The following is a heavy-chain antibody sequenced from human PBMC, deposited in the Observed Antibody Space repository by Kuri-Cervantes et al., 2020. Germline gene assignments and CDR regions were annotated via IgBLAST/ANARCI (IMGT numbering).Heavy chain of an antibody. D-gene: IGHD6-13*01. CDR1: GYTFTSYD. J-gene: IGHJ6*02. V-gene: IGHV1-8*01. CDR2: MNPNSGNT. CDR3: ARGIYSSSWREVTIYGMDV. Sequence: ASVKVSCKASGYTFTSYDINWVRQATGQGLEWMGWMNPNSGNTGYAQKFQGRVTMTRNTSISTAYMELSSLRSEDTAVYYCARGIYSSSWREVTIYGMDVWGQGTTVTVSS.